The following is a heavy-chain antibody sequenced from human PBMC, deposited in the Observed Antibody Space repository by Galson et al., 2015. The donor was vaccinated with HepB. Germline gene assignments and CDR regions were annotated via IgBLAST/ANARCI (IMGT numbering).Heavy chain of an antibody. Sequence: SVKVSCKASGYTFTSYDINWVRQATGQGLEWMGWMNPNSGNTGYAQKFQGRVTMTRDTSTSTVYMELSSLRSEDTAVYYCARALVVIHGYFDLWGRGTLVTVSS. J-gene: IGHJ2*01. CDR1: GYTFTSYD. V-gene: IGHV1-8*01. CDR3: ARALVVIHGYFDL. CDR2: MNPNSGNT. D-gene: IGHD3-22*01.